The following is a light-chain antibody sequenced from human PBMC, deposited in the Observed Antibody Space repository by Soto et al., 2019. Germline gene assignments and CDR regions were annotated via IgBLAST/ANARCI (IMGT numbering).Light chain of an antibody. J-gene: IGKJ4*01. CDR1: QDINKF. Sequence: DIQMTQSPSSLSASVGDRVTMTCQASQDINKFLNWYQQKPGKAPKLLIYDASTLETGVPSRFSASGSGTHFTFTISSLQPDDIATYYCQQFDHLFTFGGGTKVEIK. CDR3: QQFDHLFT. CDR2: DAS. V-gene: IGKV1-33*01.